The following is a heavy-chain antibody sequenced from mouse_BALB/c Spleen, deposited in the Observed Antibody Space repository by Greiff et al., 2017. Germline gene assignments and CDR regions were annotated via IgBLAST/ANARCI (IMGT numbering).Heavy chain of an antibody. D-gene: IGHD1-1*01. CDR3: ARDDYYGSSYVVYFDY. CDR1: GFSLTSYG. V-gene: IGHV2-9*02. J-gene: IGHJ2*01. Sequence: VQLQQSGPGLVAPSQSLSITCTVSGFSLTSYGVHWVRQPPGKGLEWLGVIWAGGSTNYNSALMSRLSISKDNSKSQVFLKMNSLQTDDTAMYYCARDDYYGSSYVVYFDYWGQGTTLTVSS. CDR2: IWAGGST.